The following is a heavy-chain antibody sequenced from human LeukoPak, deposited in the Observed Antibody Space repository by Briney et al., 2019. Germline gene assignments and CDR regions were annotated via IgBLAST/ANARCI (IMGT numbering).Heavy chain of an antibody. CDR2: ISYDGSNK. CDR1: GFTFSSYG. Sequence: GGSLRLSCAASGFTFSSYGMHWVRQAPGKGLEWVAVISYDGSNKYYADSVKGRFTISRDNSKNTLYLQMNSLRAEDTAVYYCAKPYSSSRRYYFDYWGQGTLVTVSS. V-gene: IGHV3-30*18. J-gene: IGHJ4*02. CDR3: AKPYSSSRRYYFDY. D-gene: IGHD6-13*01.